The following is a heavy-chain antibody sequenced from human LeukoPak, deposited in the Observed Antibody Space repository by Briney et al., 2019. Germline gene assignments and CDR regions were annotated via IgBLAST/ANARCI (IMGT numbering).Heavy chain of an antibody. CDR2: INQDGSDK. Sequence: GGSLRLSCAASGFTFSDYYMSWVRQAPGKGLEWVANINQDGSDKFYADSVKGRFTISRDNAKNFLYLQMHSLRVEDTAVYYYASPFRHQQLVPYWGQGTLVTVSS. J-gene: IGHJ4*02. V-gene: IGHV3-7*03. CDR3: ASPFRHQQLVPY. CDR1: GFTFSDYY. D-gene: IGHD6-13*01.